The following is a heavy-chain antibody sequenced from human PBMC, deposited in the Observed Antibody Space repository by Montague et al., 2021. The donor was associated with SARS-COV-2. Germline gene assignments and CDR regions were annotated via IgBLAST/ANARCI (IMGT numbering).Heavy chain of an antibody. CDR3: AKDYYFGAFDI. J-gene: IGHJ3*02. Sequence: SLRLSCAASGFTFGDYAMHWVRQTPGKGLEWVSGISWNSGSRGYADSVKGRFTIYRDNAKNSLYLQMSSLRTEDTAFYYCAKDYYFGAFDIWGQGTMVTVSS. CDR1: GFTFGDYA. V-gene: IGHV3-9*01. CDR2: ISWNSGSR. D-gene: IGHD3-10*01.